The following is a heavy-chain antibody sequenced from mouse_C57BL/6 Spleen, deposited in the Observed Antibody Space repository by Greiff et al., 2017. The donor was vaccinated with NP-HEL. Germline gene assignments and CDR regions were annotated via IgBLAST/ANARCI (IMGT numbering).Heavy chain of an antibody. V-gene: IGHV5-17*01. J-gene: IGHJ2*01. CDR2: ISSGSSTI. CDR3: ASYYGSSYGY. Sequence: EVQLQESGGGLVKPGGSLKLSCAASGFTFSDYGMHWVRQAPEKGLEWVAYISSGSSTIYYADTVKGRFTISRDNAKNTLFLQMTSLRSEDTAMYYCASYYGSSYGYWGQGTTLTVSS. CDR1: GFTFSDYG. D-gene: IGHD1-1*01.